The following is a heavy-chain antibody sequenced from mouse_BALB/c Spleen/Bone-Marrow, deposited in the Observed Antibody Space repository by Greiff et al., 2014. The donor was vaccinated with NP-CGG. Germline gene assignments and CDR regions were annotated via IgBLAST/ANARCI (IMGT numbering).Heavy chain of an antibody. J-gene: IGHJ3*01. CDR3: ARAGEYDGFAY. Sequence: VQLQQSGPELVKPGASVKISCKASGYSFTGYFMNWVMQSHGKSLEWIGRINPSNGDTFYNQKFKGKATLTVDKSSSTAHMELRSLTSEDAAVYYGARAGEYDGFAYWGQGTLVTVSA. V-gene: IGHV1-20*01. CDR1: GYSFTGYF. CDR2: INPSNGDT. D-gene: IGHD2-14*01.